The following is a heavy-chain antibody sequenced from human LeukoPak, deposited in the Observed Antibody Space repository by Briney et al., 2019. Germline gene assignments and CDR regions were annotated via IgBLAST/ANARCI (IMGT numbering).Heavy chain of an antibody. CDR3: ARTRTGFWSGYYVHL. Sequence: SETLSLTFTVSGGSISSSSYYWGWIRQPPGKGLEWIGSIYYSGSTYYNPSLKSRVTISVDTSKNQFSLKLSSVTAADTAVYYCARTRTGFWSGYYVHLWAEGTLVTVSS. D-gene: IGHD3-3*01. CDR1: GGSISSSSYY. J-gene: IGHJ4*02. V-gene: IGHV4-39*01. CDR2: IYYSGST.